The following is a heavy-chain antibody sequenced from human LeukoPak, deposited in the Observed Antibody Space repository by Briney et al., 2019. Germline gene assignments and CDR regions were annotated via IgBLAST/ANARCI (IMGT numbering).Heavy chain of an antibody. V-gene: IGHV4-39*07. CDR1: GGSMSSSSYY. J-gene: IGHJ4*02. CDR3: ARGPNPYYYDSSGYLYFDY. CDR2: IYYSGST. D-gene: IGHD3-22*01. Sequence: SETLSLTCTVSGGSMSSSSYYWGWIRQPPGKGLEWIGSIYYSGSTYYNPSLKSRVTISVDTSKNQFSLKLSSVTAADTAVYYCARGPNPYYYDSSGYLYFDYWGQGTLVTVSS.